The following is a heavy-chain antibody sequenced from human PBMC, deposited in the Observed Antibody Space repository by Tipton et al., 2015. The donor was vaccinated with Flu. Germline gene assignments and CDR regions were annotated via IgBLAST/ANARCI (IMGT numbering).Heavy chain of an antibody. CDR2: ISGGGAIT. V-gene: IGHV3-23*01. J-gene: IGHJ4*02. Sequence: GSLRLSCEASGVTFSRYAMSWVRQAPGKGLEWVSGISGGGAITYFADSVKGRFTISRDNSKNTLVLQMNSLRAEDTAVYYCAKVIPELVAGLDYWGQGTLVTVSS. CDR3: AKVIPELVAGLDY. D-gene: IGHD6-19*01. CDR1: GVTFSRYA.